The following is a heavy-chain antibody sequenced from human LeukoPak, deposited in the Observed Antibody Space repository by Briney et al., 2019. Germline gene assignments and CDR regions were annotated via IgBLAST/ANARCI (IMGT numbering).Heavy chain of an antibody. V-gene: IGHV1-2*06. CDR1: GYTFTRYY. CDR2: INPNSGGT. J-gene: IGHJ3*02. Sequence: ASVKVSCKASGYTFTRYYMHWVRQAPGQGLEWMGRINPNSGGTNYAQKFQGRVTMTRDTSISTAYMELSRLRSDDTAVYYCARVPGDYDAFDIWGQGTMVTVSS. CDR3: ARVPGDYDAFDI. D-gene: IGHD4-17*01.